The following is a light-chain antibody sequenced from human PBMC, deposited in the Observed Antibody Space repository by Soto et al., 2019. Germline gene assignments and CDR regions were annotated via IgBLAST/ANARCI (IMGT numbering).Light chain of an antibody. CDR3: QQYNDSCT. J-gene: IGKJ2*01. CDR2: DAS. V-gene: IGKV1-5*01. Sequence: EIQMTQSPSTLSASVGDRVTTTCRADQSISKWLAWHQQKPGKAPKLLVFDASTLESGIPSRFSGSGSGTEFPLTISGLQPDDFATCYCQQYNDSCTFGPWTKLEI. CDR1: QSISKW.